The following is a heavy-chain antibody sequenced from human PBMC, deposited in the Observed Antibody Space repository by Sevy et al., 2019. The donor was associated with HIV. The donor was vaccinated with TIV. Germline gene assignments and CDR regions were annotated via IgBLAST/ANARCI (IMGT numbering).Heavy chain of an antibody. V-gene: IGHV4-39*01. D-gene: IGHD3-3*01. CDR2: IYYSGST. CDR1: GGSISSSSYY. Sequence: SETLSLTCTVSGGSISSSSYYWGWIRQPPGKGLEWIGSIYYSGSTYYNPSLKSRVTISVDTSKDQFSLKLCSVTAADTAVYYCAKTTSNYDFWSGYPHYYYGMDVWGQGTTVTVSS. J-gene: IGHJ6*02. CDR3: AKTTSNYDFWSGYPHYYYGMDV.